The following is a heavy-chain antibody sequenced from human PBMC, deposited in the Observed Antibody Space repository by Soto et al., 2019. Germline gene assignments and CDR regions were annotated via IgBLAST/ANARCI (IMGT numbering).Heavy chain of an antibody. V-gene: IGHV4-4*02. CDR2: AHHSGRT. CDR1: GDSMSISNW. CDR3: ARVPDY. J-gene: IGHJ4*02. Sequence: SETLYLTCTVSGDSMSISNWWNWVRQPPGKGLEWIGEAHHSGRTNYNPPLKSRVTISVDKSKNQFSLKLNSVTAADTAVYYYARVPDYWGQGTLVTVSS.